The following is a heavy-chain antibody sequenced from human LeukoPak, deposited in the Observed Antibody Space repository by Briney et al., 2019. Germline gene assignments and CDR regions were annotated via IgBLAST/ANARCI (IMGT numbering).Heavy chain of an antibody. D-gene: IGHD3-10*01. J-gene: IGHJ4*02. CDR2: ISTSSSTI. CDR1: GFTFSDYN. CDR3: ARRPSGSPFDY. V-gene: IGHV3-48*04. Sequence: GGSLRLSCAASGFTFSDYNMHWVRQPPGQGLEWVSYISTSSSTIYYADSVKGRFTISRDNAKNSLFLHMNSLRAEDTAVYYCARRPSGSPFDYWGQGTLVTVSS.